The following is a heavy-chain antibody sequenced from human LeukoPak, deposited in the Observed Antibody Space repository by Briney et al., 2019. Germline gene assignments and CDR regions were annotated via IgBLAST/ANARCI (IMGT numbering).Heavy chain of an antibody. CDR2: IYSGGST. D-gene: IGHD1-26*01. Sequence: GGSLRLSCAASGFTVSSNYMSWVRQAPGKGLEWVSVIYSGGSTYYVDSVKGRFTISRDNSKNTLYLQMNSLRAEDTAVYYCARESIVGATEPNFDYWGQGTLVTVSS. CDR1: GFTVSSNY. CDR3: ARESIVGATEPNFDY. J-gene: IGHJ4*02. V-gene: IGHV3-66*01.